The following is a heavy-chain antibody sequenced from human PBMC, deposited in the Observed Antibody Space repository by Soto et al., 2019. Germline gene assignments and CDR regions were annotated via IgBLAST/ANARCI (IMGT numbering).Heavy chain of an antibody. J-gene: IGHJ4*02. CDR3: VRGLKWRVLDY. CDR2: INPSSGET. Sequence: GASVKVSCKASGYTFIDYFIQWVRQAPGQGLEWMGWINPSSGETTYAQKFQGRVTMTRDTSISTAYMDLITLRSDDTAIYYCVRGLKWRVLDYWGQGTPVTVSS. D-gene: IGHD2-15*01. CDR1: GYTFIDYF. V-gene: IGHV1-2*02.